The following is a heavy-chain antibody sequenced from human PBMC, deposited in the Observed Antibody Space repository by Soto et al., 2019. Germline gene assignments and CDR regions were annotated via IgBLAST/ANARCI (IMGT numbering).Heavy chain of an antibody. CDR1: GYSFSTYW. CDR2: IYPTDSDT. CDR3: ARNSGSYPRGASMDV. V-gene: IGHV5-51*01. D-gene: IGHD1-26*01. J-gene: IGHJ6*02. Sequence: PGEALKISCKTSGYSFSTYWIGWVRQMPGKGLEWMVIIYPTDSDTRYSPSFQGQVTISADKSISTAYLQWSSLKASDTAMYYCARNSGSYPRGASMDVWGQGTAVTVSS.